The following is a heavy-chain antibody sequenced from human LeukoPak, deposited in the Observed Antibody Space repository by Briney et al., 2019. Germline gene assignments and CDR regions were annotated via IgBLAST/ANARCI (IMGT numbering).Heavy chain of an antibody. V-gene: IGHV3-21*01. CDR1: RFTFSNYA. CDR3: ARPLGPIDSSDAFDI. CDR2: ISSSSSYI. D-gene: IGHD2-21*01. J-gene: IGHJ3*02. Sequence: PGGSLRLSCAASRFTFSNYAMGWVRQAPGKGLEWVSSISSSSSYIYYADSVKGRFTISRDNAKNSLYLQMNSLRAEDTAVYYCARPLGPIDSSDAFDIWGQGTMVTVSS.